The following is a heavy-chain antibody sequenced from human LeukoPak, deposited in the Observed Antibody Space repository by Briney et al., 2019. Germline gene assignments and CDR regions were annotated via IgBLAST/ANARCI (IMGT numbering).Heavy chain of an antibody. D-gene: IGHD2-2*01. V-gene: IGHV1-69*06. CDR3: AREGDIVVACYDY. J-gene: IGHJ4*02. CDR1: GGTFSSYA. Sequence: GASVKVSCKASGGTFSSYAISWVRQAPGQGLEWMGGIIPIFGTSNYAQRFQGRVTITADKSTNTAYLDLSSLRSEDTAVYYCAREGDIVVACYDYWGQVTLVTVSS. CDR2: IIPIFGTS.